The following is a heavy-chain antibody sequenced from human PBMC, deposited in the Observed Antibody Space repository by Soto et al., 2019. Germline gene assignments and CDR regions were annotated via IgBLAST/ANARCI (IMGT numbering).Heavy chain of an antibody. D-gene: IGHD2-15*01. CDR2: IYYSGST. V-gene: IGHV4-59*01. CDR1: GGSISSYY. Sequence: SETLSLTCTVSGGSISSYYWSWIRQPPGKGLEWIGYIYYSGSTNYNPSLKSRVTISVDTSKNQFSLKLSSVTAADTAVYYCERDRCSGGSCYSEAWGQGTMVTVSS. CDR3: ERDRCSGGSCYSEA. J-gene: IGHJ3*01.